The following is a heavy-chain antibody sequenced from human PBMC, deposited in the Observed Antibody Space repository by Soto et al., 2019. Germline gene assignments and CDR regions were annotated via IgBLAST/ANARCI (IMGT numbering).Heavy chain of an antibody. J-gene: IGHJ4*02. Sequence: SETLSLTCPVSGGSISSGGYYWSWIRQHPVKGLEWFGYIYYSGSTYYNPSLKSRVTISVDTSKNQFSLKLSSVTAADTAVYYCARDWRYCSSTSCSTYFDYWGQGTLVTVSS. CDR1: GGSISSGGYY. V-gene: IGHV4-31*03. CDR2: IYYSGST. D-gene: IGHD2-2*01. CDR3: ARDWRYCSSTSCSTYFDY.